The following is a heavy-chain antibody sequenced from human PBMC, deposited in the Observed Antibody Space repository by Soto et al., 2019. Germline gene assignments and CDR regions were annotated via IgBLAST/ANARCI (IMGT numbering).Heavy chain of an antibody. CDR3: ASVTITVSGSFDD. CDR2: IYYSGST. V-gene: IGHV4-59*01. D-gene: IGHD4-17*01. J-gene: IGHJ4*02. CDR1: GGSISSYY. Sequence: PTEALSLTSSGSGGSISSYYWSWIRQPPGKGLEWIGYIYYSGSTNYNPSLKSRVTISVDTSKNQFSLKLSSVTAADTAVYYGASVTITVSGSFDDRRQGTLVT.